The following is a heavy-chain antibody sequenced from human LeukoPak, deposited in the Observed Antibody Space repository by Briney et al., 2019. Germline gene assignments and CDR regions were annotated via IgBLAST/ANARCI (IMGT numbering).Heavy chain of an antibody. Sequence: ASVKVSCKASGYTFTGYYMHWVRQAPGQGLEWMGWINPNSGGTNYAQKFQGRVTMTRDTSISTAYMELSRLRSDGTAVYYCARGHCSSTSCYRNWFDPWGQGTLVTVSS. CDR1: GYTFTGYY. J-gene: IGHJ5*02. V-gene: IGHV1-2*02. D-gene: IGHD2-2*01. CDR2: INPNSGGT. CDR3: ARGHCSSTSCYRNWFDP.